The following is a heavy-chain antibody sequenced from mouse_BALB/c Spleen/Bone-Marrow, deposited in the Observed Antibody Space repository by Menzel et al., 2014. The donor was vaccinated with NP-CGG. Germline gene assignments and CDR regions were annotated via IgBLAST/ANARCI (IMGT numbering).Heavy chain of an antibody. V-gene: IGHV1-9*01. CDR2: ILPGSDNT. Sequence: QVQLKESGAELMKPGASVKISCKATGYTFSSYWIKWVKQRPGHGLEWIGEILPGSDNTNYNEKFKGEATFTADASSNTAYMQLSSLTSEDSAVYYGLRVGGVYWGQGTTLTVSS. CDR1: GYTFSSYW. J-gene: IGHJ2*01. CDR3: LRVGGVY.